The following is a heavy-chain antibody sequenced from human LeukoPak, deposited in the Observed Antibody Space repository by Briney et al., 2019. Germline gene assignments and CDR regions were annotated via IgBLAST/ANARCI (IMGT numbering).Heavy chain of an antibody. CDR3: ARYDYGDYEDYYYFMDV. CDR1: GFNFVDYA. J-gene: IGHJ6*03. D-gene: IGHD4-17*01. V-gene: IGHV3-9*01. Sequence: GGSLRLSCAASGFNFVDYAMHWVRQVPGKGLEWVSGISYNSGTIVYADSVKGRFTISRDNARNSLFLQMNSLRPEDRALYYCARYDYGDYEDYYYFMDVWGKGTTVTVSS. CDR2: ISYNSGTI.